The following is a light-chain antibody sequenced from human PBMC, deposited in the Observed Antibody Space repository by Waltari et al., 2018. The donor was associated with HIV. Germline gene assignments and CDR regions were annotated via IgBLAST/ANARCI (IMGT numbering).Light chain of an antibody. Sequence: HSALTQPASVSGSPGQSITIPCTGTSSDVGGYHYYLWYRLHPGEVPKLMIFDVNKRPSGVSNRFSGSKSGNTASLTISGLQVEDEADYYCSSYASNSIVIFGGGTKVAVL. CDR3: SSYASNSIVI. V-gene: IGLV2-14*03. J-gene: IGLJ2*01. CDR2: DVN. CDR1: SSDVGGYHY.